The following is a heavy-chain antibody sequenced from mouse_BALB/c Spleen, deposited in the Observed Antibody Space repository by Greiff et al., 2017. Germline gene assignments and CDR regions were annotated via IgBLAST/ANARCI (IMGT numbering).Heavy chain of an antibody. J-gene: IGHJ2*01. CDR2: ISSGGST. Sequence: EVQGVESGGGLVKPGGSLKLSCAASGFTFSSYAMSWVRQTPEKRLEWVASISSGGSTYYPDSVKGRFTISRDNARNILYLQMSSLRSEDTAMYYCARGAYYGSSYGYFDYWGQGTTLTVSS. CDR1: GFTFSSYA. D-gene: IGHD1-1*01. V-gene: IGHV5-6-5*01. CDR3: ARGAYYGSSYGYFDY.